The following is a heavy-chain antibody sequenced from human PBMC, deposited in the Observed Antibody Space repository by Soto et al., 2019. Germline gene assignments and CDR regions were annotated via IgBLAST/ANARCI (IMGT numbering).Heavy chain of an antibody. Sequence: PGESLKISCKGSGYSFTSYWIVWVRQMPGKGLEWMGIIYPGDSDTRYSPSFQGQVTISADKSISTAYLQWSSLKASDTAMYYCARLRYCSGGSCYDPYYYYYYMDVWGKGTTVTVSS. CDR2: IYPGDSDT. D-gene: IGHD2-15*01. CDR1: GYSFTSYW. CDR3: ARLRYCSGGSCYDPYYYYYYMDV. V-gene: IGHV5-51*01. J-gene: IGHJ6*03.